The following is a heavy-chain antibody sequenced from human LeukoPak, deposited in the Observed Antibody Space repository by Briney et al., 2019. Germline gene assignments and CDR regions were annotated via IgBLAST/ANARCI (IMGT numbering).Heavy chain of an antibody. CDR2: INPNSGGT. J-gene: IGHJ4*02. CDR3: AREAVAGRDGFDY. CDR1: GYTFTGYY. Sequence: EASVKVSCKASGYTFTGYYMHWVRQAPGQGLEWMGRINPNSGGTNYAQKFQGRVTMTRDTSISTAYMELSRLRSDDTAVYYCAREAVAGRDGFDYWGQGTLVTVSS. V-gene: IGHV1-2*06. D-gene: IGHD6-19*01.